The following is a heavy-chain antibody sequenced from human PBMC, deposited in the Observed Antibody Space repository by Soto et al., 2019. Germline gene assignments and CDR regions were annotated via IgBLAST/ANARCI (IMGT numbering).Heavy chain of an antibody. D-gene: IGHD6-19*01. CDR2: IWYDGSNK. J-gene: IGHJ4*02. Sequence: PGGSLRLSCAASGFTFSSYGMHWVRQAPGKGLEWVAVIWYDGSNKYYADSVKGRFTISRDNSKNTLYLQMNSLRAEDTAVYYCARDRIAVAGTHYFDYWGQGTLVTVSS. V-gene: IGHV3-33*01. CDR1: GFTFSSYG. CDR3: ARDRIAVAGTHYFDY.